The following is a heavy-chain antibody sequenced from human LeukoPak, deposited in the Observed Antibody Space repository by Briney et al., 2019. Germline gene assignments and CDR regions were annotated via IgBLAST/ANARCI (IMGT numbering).Heavy chain of an antibody. CDR3: VRDETGGEVYKY. J-gene: IGHJ4*02. CDR1: GFKFSSYS. Sequence: GGSLRLSCLTSGFKFSSYSMNWVRQAPGKGLAWVSSISPSGNYMHFADSVKGRFTVSRDNAHSTLYLQMSSLQVQDTALYYCVRDETGGEVYKYWGQGTLITVSS. CDR2: ISPSGNYM. D-gene: IGHD2-21*01. V-gene: IGHV3-21*06.